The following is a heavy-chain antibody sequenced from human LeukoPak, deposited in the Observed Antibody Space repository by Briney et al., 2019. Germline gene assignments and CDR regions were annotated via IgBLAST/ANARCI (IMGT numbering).Heavy chain of an antibody. V-gene: IGHV3-48*03. CDR2: ISGSGTST. CDR1: GVTFSSYD. J-gene: IGHJ4*02. Sequence: PGGSLRLSCAASGVTFSSYDMHWVRQAPGKGLEWVSYISGSGTSTYYADSVKGRITISRDNAKNSLYLQTHSLRAEDTAVYYCARGRIYFDYWGQGTLVTVSS. CDR3: ARGRIYFDY. D-gene: IGHD2-15*01.